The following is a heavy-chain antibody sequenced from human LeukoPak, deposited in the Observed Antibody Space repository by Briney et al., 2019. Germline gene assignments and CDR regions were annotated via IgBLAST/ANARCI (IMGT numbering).Heavy chain of an antibody. J-gene: IGHJ6*03. V-gene: IGHV4-4*07. Sequence: PSETLSLTCTVSGGSISSYYWSWIRQPAGKGLEWIGRIYTSGSTNYNPSLKSRVTMSVDTSKNQFSLKLSSVTAADTAVYYCASMNAQAGYSSSWPTHRYYYYYMDVWGKGTTVTVSS. D-gene: IGHD6-13*01. CDR2: IYTSGST. CDR1: GGSISSYY. CDR3: ASMNAQAGYSSSWPTHRYYYYYMDV.